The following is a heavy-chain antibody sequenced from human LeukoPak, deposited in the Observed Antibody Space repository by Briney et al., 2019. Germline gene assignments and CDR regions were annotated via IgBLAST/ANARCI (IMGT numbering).Heavy chain of an antibody. V-gene: IGHV1-8*01. D-gene: IGHD2-21*01. CDR1: GYTFSDYD. Sequence: ASVNVSFKASGYTFSDYDVNWVRQAPGQGIEWMGWMNPTRGDTGYAQEFHGRVTMTRPMSRNTAYMELSGLRSEDTAVYFCARVVMKAFYYYYMDVWGEGTT. CDR2: MNPTRGDT. J-gene: IGHJ6*03. CDR3: ARVVMKAFYYYYMDV.